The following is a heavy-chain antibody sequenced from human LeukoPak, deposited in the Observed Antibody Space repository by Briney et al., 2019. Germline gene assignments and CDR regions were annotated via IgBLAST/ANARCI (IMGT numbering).Heavy chain of an antibody. CDR3: AKGDSSSFDY. J-gene: IGHJ4*02. D-gene: IGHD6-13*01. V-gene: IGHV1-2*06. CDR2: INPNSGGT. CDR1: GYTFTGYD. Sequence: ASVKVSCKASGYTFTGYDMHWVRQAPGHGLEWMRRINPNSGGTNYAQKFQGRVTMTRDTSISTAYMELSRLRSDDTAVYYCAKGDSSSFDYWGQGTLVTVSS.